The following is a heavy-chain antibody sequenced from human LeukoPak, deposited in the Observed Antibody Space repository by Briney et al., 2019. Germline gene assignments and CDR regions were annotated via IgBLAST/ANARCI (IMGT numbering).Heavy chain of an antibody. CDR1: GGSISSYY. J-gene: IGHJ1*01. D-gene: IGHD2-2*01. CDR2: IYYSGST. V-gene: IGHV4-59*01. Sequence: PSETLSLTCTVSGGSISSYYWSWIRQPPGKGLGWIGYIYYSGSTNYNPSLKSRVTISVDTSKNQFSLKLSSVTAADTAVYYCASYCSSTSCHGFRHWGQGTLVTVSS. CDR3: ASYCSSTSCHGFRH.